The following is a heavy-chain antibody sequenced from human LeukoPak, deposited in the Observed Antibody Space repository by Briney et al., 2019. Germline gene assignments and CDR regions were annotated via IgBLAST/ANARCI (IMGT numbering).Heavy chain of an antibody. J-gene: IGHJ4*02. Sequence: ASVKVSCKASGYTFTSYAMHWVRQAPGQRLEWMGWINAGNGNTKYSQKLQGRVTITRDTSASTAYMELSSLRSEDTAVYYCARVGYSSVHDYWGQGTLVTVSS. D-gene: IGHD6-19*01. CDR3: ARVGYSSVHDY. V-gene: IGHV1-3*01. CDR1: GYTFTSYA. CDR2: INAGNGNT.